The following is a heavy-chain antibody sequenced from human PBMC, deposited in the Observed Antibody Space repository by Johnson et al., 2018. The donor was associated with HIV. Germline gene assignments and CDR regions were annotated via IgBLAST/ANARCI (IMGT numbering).Heavy chain of an antibody. CDR3: ARDGKYSSIGSDAFDV. J-gene: IGHJ3*01. CDR1: GFTVSNTF. Sequence: MQLVESGGNLVQPGGSLRLSCAASGFTVSNTFMDWVRQAPGKGLEWVSVIYSGGSTYYADSVKGRFTISRDHSENTLYLQMNSLRPEDTAVYFCARDGKYSSIGSDAFDVWGQGTMVAVSS. CDR2: IYSGGST. V-gene: IGHV3-66*02. D-gene: IGHD6-13*01.